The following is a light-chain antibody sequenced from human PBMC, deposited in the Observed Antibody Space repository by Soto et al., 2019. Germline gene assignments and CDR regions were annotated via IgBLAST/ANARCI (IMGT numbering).Light chain of an antibody. Sequence: DIQMTQSPSTLSASVGDRVTITCRASQSISSWLAWYQQKPGKAPKLLIYDAFSLASGVPSRFSGSGSGTEFTLTIRRLQSDDFATYYCQPETCGQGAKVEI. J-gene: IGKJ1*01. CDR2: DAF. CDR1: QSISSW. V-gene: IGKV1-5*01. CDR3: QPET.